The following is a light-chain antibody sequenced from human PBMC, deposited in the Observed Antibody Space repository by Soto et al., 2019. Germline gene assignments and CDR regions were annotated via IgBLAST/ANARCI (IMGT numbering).Light chain of an antibody. CDR1: QSVSSTY. J-gene: IGKJ5*01. V-gene: IGKV3D-20*02. CDR3: QQRSNWPSIT. Sequence: EFVLTQSPGTLSLSPGERATVSCRASQSVSSTYLVWYQQKPGQAPRLLIYGATSRASGIPDRFSGSGSGTDFTLTISRLEPEDFAVYYCQQRSNWPSITFGQGTRLEI. CDR2: GAT.